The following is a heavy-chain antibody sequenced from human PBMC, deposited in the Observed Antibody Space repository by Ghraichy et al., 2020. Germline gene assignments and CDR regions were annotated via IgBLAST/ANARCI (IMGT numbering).Heavy chain of an antibody. CDR2: ISYDGSNE. CDR3: ASGRYTSSGFDY. CDR1: GFPFSSYT. D-gene: IGHD6-19*01. J-gene: IGHJ4*02. V-gene: IGHV3-30-3*01. Sequence: GESLNISCAASGFPFSSYTMHWVRQAPGKGLEWVAVISYDGSNEYYTDSVRGRFTISRDNSKNTLYLQMNSLRTDDTAVYYCASGRYTSSGFDYWGQGTLVTVSS.